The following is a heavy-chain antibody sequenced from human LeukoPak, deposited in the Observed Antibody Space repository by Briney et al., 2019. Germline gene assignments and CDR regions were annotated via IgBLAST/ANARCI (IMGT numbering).Heavy chain of an antibody. V-gene: IGHV3-7*01. J-gene: IGHJ4*02. D-gene: IGHD2-2*01. Sequence: GGSLRLFCAASGFTFSNYWMRWVRQAPGKGLEWVANMKQDGSEKYYVDSVKGRFTISRDNAKNSLCLQMNSRRAEHTAVYYCARRRCSSTSCFVDYWGQGTLATVSS. CDR3: ARRRCSSTSCFVDY. CDR2: MKQDGSEK. CDR1: GFTFSNYW.